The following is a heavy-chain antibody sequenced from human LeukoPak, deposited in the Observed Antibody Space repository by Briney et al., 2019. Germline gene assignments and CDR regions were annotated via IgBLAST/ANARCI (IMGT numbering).Heavy chain of an antibody. D-gene: IGHD2-2*01. CDR3: ALSRTLDY. Sequence: PGRSLRLSCAASGFTVTSYWMSWVRQAPGKGLEWVTKIKQDGREKYYVDSVKGRFTISRDNANNSLYLQMNSLRAEDTAVYHCALSRTLDYWGQGTLVTVSS. J-gene: IGHJ4*02. V-gene: IGHV3-7*03. CDR2: IKQDGREK. CDR1: GFTVTSYW.